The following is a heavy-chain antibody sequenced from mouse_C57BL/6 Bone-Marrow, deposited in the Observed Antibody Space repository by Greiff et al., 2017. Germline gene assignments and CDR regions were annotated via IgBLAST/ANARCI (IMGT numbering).Heavy chain of an antibody. V-gene: IGHV1-56*01. CDR1: GYTFTSHW. CDR2: IFPGSGST. D-gene: IGHD1-1*02. CDR3: ATIYYYGGPDY. J-gene: IGHJ2*01. Sequence: QVQLQQSGPELVRPGASVKISCKAPGYTFTSHWMPWVRQRPGQGLEWIGEIFPGSGSTYYNEKFKGKATLTVDTSSSTAYMQLSRLTSEDSAVYFFATIYYYGGPDYWGQGTTLTVSS.